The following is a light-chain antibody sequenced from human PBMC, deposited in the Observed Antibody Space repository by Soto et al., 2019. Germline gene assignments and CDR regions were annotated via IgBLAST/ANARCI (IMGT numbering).Light chain of an antibody. Sequence: EIALTQSPSTLSVSPGERATLSCRASQSVSTKLAWYQQKFGQAPRLLIYGASTRATGIPARFSGSGSGTEFTLTISSLQSEDFAVYYCQQYNNWPRTFGQGTKVDIK. CDR1: QSVSTK. J-gene: IGKJ1*01. CDR3: QQYNNWPRT. V-gene: IGKV3D-15*01. CDR2: GAS.